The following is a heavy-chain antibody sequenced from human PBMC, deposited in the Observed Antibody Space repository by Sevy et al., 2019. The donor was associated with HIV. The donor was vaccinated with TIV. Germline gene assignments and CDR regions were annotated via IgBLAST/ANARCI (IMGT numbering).Heavy chain of an antibody. CDR3: ARALQNYYYGMDV. V-gene: IGHV4-59*01. Sequence: SETLSLTCTVSGGSINNYYWTWIRQPPGKGLEWIGYIYNSGRIKYNPSLKSRVTISVDTSKNQYSRRLSSVTAADTAGYYCARALQNYYYGMDVWGQGTTVTVSS. CDR2: IYNSGRI. J-gene: IGHJ6*02. CDR1: GGSINNYY.